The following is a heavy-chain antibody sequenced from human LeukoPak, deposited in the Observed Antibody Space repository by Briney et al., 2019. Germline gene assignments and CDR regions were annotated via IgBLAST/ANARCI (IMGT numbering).Heavy chain of an antibody. V-gene: IGHV4-59*01. CDR3: ARVSDDYGDYYFDY. CDR2: IYYSGST. CDR1: GGPISSYY. J-gene: IGHJ4*02. D-gene: IGHD4-17*01. Sequence: SETLSLTCTVSGGPISSYYWSWIRQPPGKGLEWIGYIYYSGSTNYNPSLKSRVTISVDTSKNQFSLKLSSVTAADTAVYYCARVSDDYGDYYFDYWGQGTLVTVSS.